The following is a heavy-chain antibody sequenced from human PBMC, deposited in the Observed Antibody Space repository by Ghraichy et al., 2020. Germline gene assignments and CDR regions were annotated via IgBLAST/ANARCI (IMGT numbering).Heavy chain of an antibody. CDR1: GFTFSTYA. D-gene: IGHD2-15*01. CDR3: AKWTHYSGYYYYGMDV. J-gene: IGHJ6*02. V-gene: IGHV3-23*01. CDR2: ISGSGDST. Sequence: GGSLRLSCAASGFTFSTYAMSWVRQAPGKGLEWVSAISGSGDSTYYADSVKGRFTISRDNSKNTLYLQMNSLRAEDTAVYYCAKWTHYSGYYYYGMDVWGQGTTVTVSS.